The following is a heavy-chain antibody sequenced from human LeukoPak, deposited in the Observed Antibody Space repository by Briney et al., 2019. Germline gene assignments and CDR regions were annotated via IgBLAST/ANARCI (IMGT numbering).Heavy chain of an antibody. CDR3: AKATSSSGVGDTFDI. CDR2: ISTSAVCT. Sequence: GGSLRLSCAASGFTLSNYAMKWVRQAPGKGLEWVSAISTSAVCTYYVDSVKGRFTISRDNSKNTLYLQMNSLRAEDTALYYCAKATSSSGVGDTFDIWGQGTMVTVSS. CDR1: GFTLSNYA. V-gene: IGHV3-23*01. D-gene: IGHD7-27*01. J-gene: IGHJ3*02.